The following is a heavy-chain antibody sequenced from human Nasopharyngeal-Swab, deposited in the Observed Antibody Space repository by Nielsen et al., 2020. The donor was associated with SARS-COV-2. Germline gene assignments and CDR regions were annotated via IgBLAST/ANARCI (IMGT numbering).Heavy chain of an antibody. Sequence: GESLKISCAASGFTVSSNYMSWVRQAPGKGLEWVSVIYSGGSTYYADSVKGRFTISRHNSKNTLYLQMNSLRAEDTAVYYCARGGCSYGYYYYGMDVWGQGTTVTVSS. D-gene: IGHD5-18*01. J-gene: IGHJ6*02. V-gene: IGHV3-53*04. CDR2: IYSGGST. CDR1: GFTVSSNY. CDR3: ARGGCSYGYYYYGMDV.